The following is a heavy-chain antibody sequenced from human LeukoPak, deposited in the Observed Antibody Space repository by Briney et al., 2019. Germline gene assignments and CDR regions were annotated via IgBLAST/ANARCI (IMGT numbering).Heavy chain of an antibody. J-gene: IGHJ5*02. V-gene: IGHV1-2*02. Sequence: ASVKVSCKASGYTFTGYHMHWVRQAPGQGLEWMGWINPNSGGTNYAQKFQGRVTMTRDTSISTAYMELSRLRSDDTAVYYCAREGDIVVVPAARGDWFDPWGQGTLVTVSS. CDR2: INPNSGGT. CDR1: GYTFTGYH. D-gene: IGHD2-2*01. CDR3: AREGDIVVVPAARGDWFDP.